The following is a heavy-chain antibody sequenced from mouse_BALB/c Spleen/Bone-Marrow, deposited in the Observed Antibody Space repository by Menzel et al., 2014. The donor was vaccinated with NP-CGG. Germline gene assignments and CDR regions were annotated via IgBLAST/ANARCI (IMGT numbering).Heavy chain of an antibody. CDR3: ARWGDDGSFDY. J-gene: IGHJ2*01. D-gene: IGHD2-12*01. Sequence: QVHVKQSGAELAKPGASVKMSCKATGYTFTSYWMHWVKQRPGQGLEWIGDIIPSTGYTEYNQKFKDKATFTADKSSNTAYMQLSRLTSEYSAVCWCARWGDDGSFDYWGQGTTLTVSS. CDR2: IIPSTGYT. CDR1: GYTFTSYW. V-gene: IGHV1-7*01.